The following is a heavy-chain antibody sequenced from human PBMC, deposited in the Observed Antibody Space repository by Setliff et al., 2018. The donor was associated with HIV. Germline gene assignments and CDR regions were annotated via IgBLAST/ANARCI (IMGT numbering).Heavy chain of an antibody. CDR1: GFSFSSYS. D-gene: IGHD2-15*01. CDR2: IRSEAYGGTT. CDR3: TRDKGYCSGGSCYEYFQH. V-gene: IGHV3-49*04. J-gene: IGHJ1*01. Sequence: GGSLRLSCAASGFSFSSYSMNWVRQAPGKGLEWVGLIRSEAYGGTTEYAASVKDRFTVSRDDSKSIAYLQINSLKTEDTAVYYCTRDKGYCSGGSCYEYFQHWGQGTLVTVSS.